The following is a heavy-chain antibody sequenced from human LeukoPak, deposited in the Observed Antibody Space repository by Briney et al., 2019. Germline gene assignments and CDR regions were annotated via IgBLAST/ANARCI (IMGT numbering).Heavy chain of an antibody. Sequence: GGSLRLSCAVSGLTVSSIYMNWVRPAPGKGLEGVSVIYTGGGTYYADSVKDGFTISRDNTKNTLYLQINSLRAEDTAVYYCARESGSGSRGFDYWGQGTLVTVSP. CDR3: ARESGSGSRGFDY. CDR1: GLTVSSIY. J-gene: IGHJ4*02. CDR2: IYTGGGT. D-gene: IGHD3-10*01. V-gene: IGHV3-66*01.